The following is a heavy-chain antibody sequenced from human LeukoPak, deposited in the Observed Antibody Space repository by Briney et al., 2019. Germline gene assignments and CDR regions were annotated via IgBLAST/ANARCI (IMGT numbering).Heavy chain of an antibody. CDR2: IRYDGSNK. J-gene: IGHJ6*03. V-gene: IGHV3-30*02. D-gene: IGHD1-26*01. Sequence: PGGSLRLSCAASGFTFSSYGMHWVRQAPGKGLEWVAFIRYDGSNKYYEDSVKGRFTISRDNSKNTLYLQMNSLRAEDTAMYYCAKDRGDYYYMDVWGKGTTVTVSS. CDR3: AKDRGDYYYMDV. CDR1: GFTFSSYG.